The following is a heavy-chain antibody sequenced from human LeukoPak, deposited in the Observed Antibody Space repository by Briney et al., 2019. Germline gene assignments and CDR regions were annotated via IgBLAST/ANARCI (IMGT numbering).Heavy chain of an antibody. CDR3: AGYYDSSGYFLDY. J-gene: IGHJ4*02. CDR1: GFTFSNYG. Sequence: GGSLRLSCVASGFTFSNYGMSWVRQAPGKGLDWVSGITGGGGFTKYADSVTGRFTISRDNSKNTIYLQMNSLRAEDTAVYYCAGYYDSSGYFLDYWGQGTLVTVSS. V-gene: IGHV3-23*01. D-gene: IGHD3-22*01. CDR2: ITGGGGFT.